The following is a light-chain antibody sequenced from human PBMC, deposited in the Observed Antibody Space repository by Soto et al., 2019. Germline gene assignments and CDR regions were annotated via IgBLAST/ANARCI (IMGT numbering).Light chain of an antibody. CDR2: DVS. V-gene: IGLV2-14*01. J-gene: IGLJ2*01. CDR1: SSVVGGYNY. Sequence: QSALTQPASVSGSPGQSITISCTGTSSVVGGYNYVSWYQQHPGKAPKLMIYDVSNRPSGVSNRFSGSKSGNTASLTISGLQAEDEAYYYCSSYTSSSTPVVFGGGTKLTVL. CDR3: SSYTSSSTPVV.